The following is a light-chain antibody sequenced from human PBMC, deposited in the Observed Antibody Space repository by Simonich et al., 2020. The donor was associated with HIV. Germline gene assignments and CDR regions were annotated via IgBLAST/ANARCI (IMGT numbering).Light chain of an antibody. J-gene: IGLJ3*02. CDR2: DVS. Sequence: QSALTQPASVSGSPGQSITISCTGTSSDVGGYNYVSWYQHPPGKAPKLMIYDVSKRPSGVSNRFSGSKSGNTASLTISGLQAEDEADYYCSSYTSSSTRVFGGGTKLTVL. CDR1: SSDVGGYNY. V-gene: IGLV2-14*03. CDR3: SSYTSSSTRV.